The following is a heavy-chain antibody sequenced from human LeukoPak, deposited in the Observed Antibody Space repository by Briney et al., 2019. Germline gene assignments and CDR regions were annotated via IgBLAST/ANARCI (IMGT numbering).Heavy chain of an antibody. V-gene: IGHV3-7*01. Sequence: PGGSLRLSCAASGFTFSSYWMSWVRQAPGKGLEWVANIKQDGSDKYYVDSVKGRFTISRDTARNSLYLQMNSLRAEDTAVYYCARGTALQDYWGQGTLVTVSS. CDR3: ARGTALQDY. J-gene: IGHJ4*02. CDR1: GFTFSSYW. D-gene: IGHD2/OR15-2a*01. CDR2: IKQDGSDK.